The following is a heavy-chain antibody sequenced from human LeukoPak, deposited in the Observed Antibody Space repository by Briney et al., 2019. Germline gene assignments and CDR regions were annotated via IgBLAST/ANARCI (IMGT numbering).Heavy chain of an antibody. Sequence: GGSLRLSCAASGFTFNSYWMSWVRQAPGKGLEWLSYISSGSSTIYYADSVKGRFTISRDNAKNSLYLQMNSLRDEDSAVYYCARDAGYGSKSVGYWGQGTLVTVSS. CDR2: ISSGSSTI. D-gene: IGHD4-23*01. V-gene: IGHV3-48*02. CDR3: ARDAGYGSKSVGY. J-gene: IGHJ4*02. CDR1: GFTFNSYW.